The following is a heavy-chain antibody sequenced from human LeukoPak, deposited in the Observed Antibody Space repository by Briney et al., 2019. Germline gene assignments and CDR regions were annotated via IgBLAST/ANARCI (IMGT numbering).Heavy chain of an antibody. CDR3: AKGSGKYSSATFDY. CDR1: GFTFSSYG. V-gene: IGHV3-30*18. CDR2: VSYDGSNK. J-gene: IGHJ4*02. Sequence: GGSLRLSCAASGFTFSSYGMHWVRQAPGKGLEWVAVVSYDGSNKYYADSVKGRFTISRDNSKNTLYLQMNSLRAEDTAVYYCAKGSGKYSSATFDYWGQGTLVTVSS. D-gene: IGHD6-19*01.